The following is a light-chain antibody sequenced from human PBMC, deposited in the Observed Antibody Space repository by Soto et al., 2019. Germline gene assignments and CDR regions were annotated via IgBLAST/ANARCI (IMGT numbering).Light chain of an antibody. CDR2: GVF. CDR3: HQYNNWPRT. V-gene: IGKV3-15*01. CDR1: QGINRN. Sequence: ELVMTQSPATLSVSPGETATLSCRASQGINRNLAWYHHKPGQAPRLLIYGVFTRATNIPGRFSGGWSGTEFTLTINGLQSEDFGVYYCHQYNNWPRTFGPGTKVDIK. J-gene: IGKJ1*01.